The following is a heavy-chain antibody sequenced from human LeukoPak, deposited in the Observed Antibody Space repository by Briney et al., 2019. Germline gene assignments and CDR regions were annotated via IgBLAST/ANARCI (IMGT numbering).Heavy chain of an antibody. V-gene: IGHV3-48*01. CDR1: GLTFSSYA. J-gene: IGHJ4*02. Sequence: PPGGSLRLSCAASGLTFSSYAMSWVRQAPGKGLEWVSYISSSSSTIYYADSVKGRFTISRDNAKNSLYLQMNSLRAEDTAVYYCARGRFGELSGYWGQGTLVTVSS. CDR2: ISSSSSTI. D-gene: IGHD3-10*01. CDR3: ARGRFGELSGY.